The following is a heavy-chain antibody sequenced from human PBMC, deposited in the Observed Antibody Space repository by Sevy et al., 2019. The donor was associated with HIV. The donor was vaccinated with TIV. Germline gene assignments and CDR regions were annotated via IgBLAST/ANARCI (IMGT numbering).Heavy chain of an antibody. CDR2: ISGTGGTT. J-gene: IGHJ4*02. Sequence: GGSLRLSCAASGFTFGNYALTWVRQVAGKGLEWVSSISGTGGTTYYADSVKGRFTISRDNSKNTLYIQMNSLRAEDTAVYYCAKDRIEGARKLDYWGQGTLVTVSS. CDR1: GFTFGNYA. V-gene: IGHV3-23*01. CDR3: AKDRIEGARKLDY. D-gene: IGHD1-26*01.